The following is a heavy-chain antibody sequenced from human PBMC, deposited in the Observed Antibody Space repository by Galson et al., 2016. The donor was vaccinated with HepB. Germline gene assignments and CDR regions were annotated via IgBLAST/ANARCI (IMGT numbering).Heavy chain of an antibody. Sequence: SLRLSCAASGFTFSDYYMSWIRQAPGKGLEWVSYISSSSSYTNYADSVKGRFTISRDNAKNSLYLQMNSLRVEDTAVYYCARIDSSAWYPDDYWGQGTLGTVSS. CDR3: ARIDSSAWYPDDY. V-gene: IGHV3-11*06. CDR2: ISSSSSYT. D-gene: IGHD6-19*01. CDR1: GFTFSDYY. J-gene: IGHJ4*02.